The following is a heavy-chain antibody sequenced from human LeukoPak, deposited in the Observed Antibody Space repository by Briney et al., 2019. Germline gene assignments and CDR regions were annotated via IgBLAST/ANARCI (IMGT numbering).Heavy chain of an antibody. V-gene: IGHV3-43*02. Sequence: GGSLRLSCVASGLNFDDSAMHWVRQAPGKGLEWVSLISADGGSTFSADSVKGRFSISRDNSKNSLYLQMNSLRSEDTAMYYCAKEAGKFDYWGQGTLVAVSS. CDR3: AKEAGKFDY. D-gene: IGHD6-13*01. CDR1: GLNFDDSA. CDR2: ISADGGST. J-gene: IGHJ4*02.